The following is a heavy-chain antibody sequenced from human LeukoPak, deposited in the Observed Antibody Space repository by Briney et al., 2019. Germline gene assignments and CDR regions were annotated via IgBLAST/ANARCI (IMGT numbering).Heavy chain of an antibody. Sequence: SETLSLTCTVSGASISSYYWSWIRQSPGKGLEWIGYIHYTGTSNYNPSLKSRVTMSVDTSKNQFSLKLRSVSAADTAVYYCVRDRSYQFGFDIWGQGTMVTVSS. J-gene: IGHJ3*02. CDR1: GASISSYY. D-gene: IGHD2-2*01. V-gene: IGHV4-59*01. CDR2: IHYTGTS. CDR3: VRDRSYQFGFDI.